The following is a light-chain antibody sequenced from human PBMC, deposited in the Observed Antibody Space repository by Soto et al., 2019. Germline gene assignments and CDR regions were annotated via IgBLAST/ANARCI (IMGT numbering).Light chain of an antibody. CDR1: SSDVGDYKY. J-gene: IGLJ1*01. Sequence: QSALTQPASVSVSPGQSMTISCTGASSDVGDYKYVSWFQQHPGKAPKLMIYEVSNRPSGVSNRFSGSKSGNTASLTISGLQAEDEADYYCSSYTSSSTYVFGTGTKGTVL. CDR3: SSYTSSSTYV. CDR2: EVS. V-gene: IGLV2-14*01.